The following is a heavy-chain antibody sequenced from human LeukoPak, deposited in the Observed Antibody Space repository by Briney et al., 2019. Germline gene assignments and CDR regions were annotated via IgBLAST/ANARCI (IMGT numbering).Heavy chain of an antibody. V-gene: IGHV3-74*01. D-gene: IGHD3-10*01. Sequence: GGALRLSCVVSGFSFRTYFFHWVRQVPGKGLVWISRISGDGRTKFYAESVRGRFTISRDNDKNTVCMQMNRLRNEDTAVYSCARESVGSGLRSSDYWGRGALVTVSS. CDR3: ARESVGSGLRSSDY. CDR2: ISGDGRTK. J-gene: IGHJ4*02. CDR1: GFSFRTYF.